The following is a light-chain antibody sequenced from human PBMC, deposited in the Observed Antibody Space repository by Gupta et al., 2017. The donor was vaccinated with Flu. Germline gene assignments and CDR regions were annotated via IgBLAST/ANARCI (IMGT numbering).Light chain of an antibody. Sequence: SPATLSVSQGERATPSCRDSQSVSSKLAWYQQKPGQAPRLLIYGASNRATDIPDRFSGRGAGTEFTLTSSSRQSEDCAVYYWLQDNNWWTFGQGTKVEIK. V-gene: IGKV3-15*01. CDR3: LQDNNWWT. J-gene: IGKJ1*01. CDR2: GAS. CDR1: QSVSSK.